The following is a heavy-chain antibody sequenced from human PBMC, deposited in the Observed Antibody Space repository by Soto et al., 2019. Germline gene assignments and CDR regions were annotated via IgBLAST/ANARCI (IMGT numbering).Heavy chain of an antibody. CDR1: GFTFSNAW. J-gene: IGHJ4*02. CDR2: IKSKTDGGTT. Sequence: GGSLRLSCAASGFTFSNAWMNWVRQAPGKGLEWVGRIKSKTDGGTTDYAAPVKGRFTISRDDSKNTLYLQMNSLKTEDTALYYCTTDPVTMIVVVPSSGWGQGTLVTVSS. V-gene: IGHV3-15*07. CDR3: TTDPVTMIVVVPSSG. D-gene: IGHD3-22*01.